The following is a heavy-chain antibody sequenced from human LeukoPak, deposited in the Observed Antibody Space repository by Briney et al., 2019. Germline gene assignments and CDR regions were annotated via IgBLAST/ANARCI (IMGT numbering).Heavy chain of an antibody. V-gene: IGHV1-2*04. Sequence: ASVKVSCKASGYTFTGYYMHWVRQAPGQGLEWMGWINPNSGGTNYAQKFQGWVTMTRDTSTSTVYMELSSLRSEDTAVYYCARAASITMIVVVGYWGQGTLVTVSS. J-gene: IGHJ4*02. D-gene: IGHD3-22*01. CDR2: INPNSGGT. CDR1: GYTFTGYY. CDR3: ARAASITMIVVVGY.